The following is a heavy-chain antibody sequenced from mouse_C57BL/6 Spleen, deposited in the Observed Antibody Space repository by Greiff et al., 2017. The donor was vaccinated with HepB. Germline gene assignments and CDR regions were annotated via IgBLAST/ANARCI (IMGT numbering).Heavy chain of an antibody. V-gene: IGHV5-12*01. Sequence: EVQVVESGGGLVQPGGSLKLSCAASGFTFSDYYMYWVRQTPEKRLEWVAYISNGGGSTYYPDTVKGRFTISRDNAKNTLYLQMSRLKSEDTAMYYCARPFQTAQATDAMDYWGQGTSVTVSS. CDR1: GFTFSDYY. CDR2: ISNGGGST. J-gene: IGHJ4*01. D-gene: IGHD3-2*02. CDR3: ARPFQTAQATDAMDY.